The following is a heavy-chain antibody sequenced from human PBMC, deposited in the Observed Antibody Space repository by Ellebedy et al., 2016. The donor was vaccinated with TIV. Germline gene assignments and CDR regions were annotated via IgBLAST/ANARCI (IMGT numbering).Heavy chain of an antibody. CDR2: ISHTGTRT. V-gene: IGHV3-23*01. J-gene: IGHJ4*02. CDR3: AKGRGGGSDSSAPRYYFDS. CDR1: GFPFTSYA. Sequence: ESLKISCAASGFPFTSYAMSWVRQAPGKGLEWVSTISHTGTRTYYADSVDGRFTVSRDTSTKTLYLQMNSLRAEDTAIYYCAKGRGGGSDSSAPRYYFDSWGLGTLVTVSS. D-gene: IGHD3-22*01.